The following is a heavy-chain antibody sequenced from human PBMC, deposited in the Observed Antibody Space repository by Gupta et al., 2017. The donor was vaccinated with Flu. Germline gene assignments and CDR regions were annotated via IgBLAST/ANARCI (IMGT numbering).Heavy chain of an antibody. Sequence: QEQLVASGGGVVHPGRPLRLSCAASGFIFRTYGMPWVRQAPGKGLELVASSRYDGGNKDYVESVKGRFTISRDNVRNTLYLEMDSLRVEDTAVYYCARSKLGVFDGFDIWGQGTMVTVSS. CDR3: ARSKLGVFDGFDI. D-gene: IGHD3-10*01. CDR2: SRYDGGNK. V-gene: IGHV3-33*01. CDR1: GFIFRTYG. J-gene: IGHJ3*02.